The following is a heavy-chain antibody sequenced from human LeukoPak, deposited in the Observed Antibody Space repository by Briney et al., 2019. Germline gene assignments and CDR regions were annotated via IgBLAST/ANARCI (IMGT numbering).Heavy chain of an antibody. J-gene: IGHJ4*01. CDR3: ARDPSSGYSFYFDF. CDR2: INPSSGGT. V-gene: IGHV1-2*02. CDR1: GYTFTGYY. Sequence: GASVKVSCKASGYTFTGYYMHWVRQAPGQGLEWMGWINPSSGGTNYAQKFQGRVTMTMDTTISTAYMELSRLTSDDTALYYCARDPSSGYSFYFDFWGQGTLVTGSS. D-gene: IGHD5-12*01.